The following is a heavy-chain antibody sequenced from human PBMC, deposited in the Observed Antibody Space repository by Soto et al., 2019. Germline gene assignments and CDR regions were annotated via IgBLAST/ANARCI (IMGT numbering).Heavy chain of an antibody. Sequence: QGQLVQSGAEVKKPGSSVKVSCKASGGTFSSYANSWVRQAPGQGLEWMGGIIPIFGTANYAQKFQGRVTITADESTSTAYMELSSLRSEDTAVYYCARSYYDSSVYYYVLYYFDYWGQGTLVTVSS. J-gene: IGHJ4*02. D-gene: IGHD3-22*01. CDR3: ARSYYDSSVYYYVLYYFDY. CDR1: GGTFSSYA. CDR2: IIPIFGTA. V-gene: IGHV1-69*01.